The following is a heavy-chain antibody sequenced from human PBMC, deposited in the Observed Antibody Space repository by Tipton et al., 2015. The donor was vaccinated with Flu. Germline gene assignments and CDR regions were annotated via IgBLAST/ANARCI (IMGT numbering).Heavy chain of an antibody. J-gene: IGHJ6*02. CDR1: GDSVSSNSAA. D-gene: IGHD2-2*01. Sequence: PGLVKPSQTLSLTCAISGDSVSSNSAAWNWIRQSPSRGLEWLGRTYYRSKWYNDYAVFVKSRITINPDTSKNQFSLQLNSVTPEDTAVYYCARGTGYCSSTSCFHGMDVWGQGTTVTVSS. V-gene: IGHV6-1*01. CDR2: TYYRSKWYN. CDR3: ARGTGYCSSTSCFHGMDV.